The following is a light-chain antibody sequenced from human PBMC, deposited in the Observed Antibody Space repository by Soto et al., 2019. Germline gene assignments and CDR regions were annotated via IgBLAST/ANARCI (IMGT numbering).Light chain of an antibody. V-gene: IGKV1-9*01. CDR2: VVS. J-gene: IGKJ5*01. Sequence: DIPLTQSPSFLSASVGDRVTITCRASQGISSYLAWYQQKPGKAPKLLIYVVSTLQSGVPSRFSGSGSGTEFTLTISSLLPEDFATYYCQQLNSYPITFGQGTRLEIK. CDR3: QQLNSYPIT. CDR1: QGISSY.